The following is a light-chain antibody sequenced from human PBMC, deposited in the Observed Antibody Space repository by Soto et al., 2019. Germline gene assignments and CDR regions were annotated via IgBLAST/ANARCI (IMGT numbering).Light chain of an antibody. Sequence: DFQMTQSPSSLSASVGDRVIITCRASQGISNYLVWYQHKPGNAPKVLIYAATTLQSGVPSRFSGSGCMKGLVRATSSLHPEDVATYYCQNYNSAPWTLGQGAKVDI. CDR3: QNYNSAPWT. V-gene: IGKV1-27*01. J-gene: IGKJ1*01. CDR1: QGISNY. CDR2: AAT.